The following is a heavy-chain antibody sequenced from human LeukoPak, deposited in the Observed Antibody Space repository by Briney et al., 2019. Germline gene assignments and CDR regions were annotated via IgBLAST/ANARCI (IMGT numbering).Heavy chain of an antibody. D-gene: IGHD2-21*02. Sequence: GGSLRLSCAASGFTFSTYAMSWVRQAPGKGLEWVSYITDSGRTIYYADSVKGRFTISRDNAKNSLFLQMNSPRAEDTAVYYCARGEVVTASLPDYFYYYMDVWGKGTTVTISS. CDR2: ITDSGRTI. J-gene: IGHJ6*03. V-gene: IGHV3-48*03. CDR1: GFTFSTYA. CDR3: ARGEVVTASLPDYFYYYMDV.